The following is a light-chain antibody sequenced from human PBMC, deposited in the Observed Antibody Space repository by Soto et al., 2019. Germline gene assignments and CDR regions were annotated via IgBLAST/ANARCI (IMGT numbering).Light chain of an antibody. CDR3: HHYNNWPPRNT. CDR1: QSVSSN. Sequence: EIVMTQSPATPSLSPGERATLSCRASQSVSSNLVWYLQKPGQAPRLLIYDTSTRATNVPARFSGSGSETEFTLTISGLQSEDFGIYYCHHYNNWPPRNTFGQGTKVDIK. CDR2: DTS. V-gene: IGKV3-15*01. J-gene: IGKJ2*01.